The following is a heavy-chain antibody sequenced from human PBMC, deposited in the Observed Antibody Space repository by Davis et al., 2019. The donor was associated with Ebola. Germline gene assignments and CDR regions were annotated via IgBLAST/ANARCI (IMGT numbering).Heavy chain of an antibody. CDR1: GFTFGIYA. D-gene: IGHD5-24*01. CDR3: AKDRTSRDGYWEFDH. Sequence: GESLKISCAASGFTFGIYAMTWVRQAPGKGLEWVSGLVGVNGNTYYADSVKGRFTISRDISKNTLFLQMNSLRVEDTALYYCAKDRTSRDGYWEFDHWGQGTLVTVSS. J-gene: IGHJ4*02. V-gene: IGHV3-23*01. CDR2: LVGVNGNT.